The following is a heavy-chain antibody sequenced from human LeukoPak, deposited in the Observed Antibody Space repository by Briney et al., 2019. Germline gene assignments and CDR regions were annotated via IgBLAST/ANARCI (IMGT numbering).Heavy chain of an antibody. CDR1: GFTFSSYA. CDR3: AKGHYYDSSGYSDY. J-gene: IGHJ4*02. D-gene: IGHD3-22*01. Sequence: GGSLRLSCAASGFTFSSYAMSWVRQAPGKGLEWVSAISGSGGSTYYADSVKGRFTIFRDNSKNTLYLQMNSLRAEDTAVYYCAKGHYYDSSGYSDYWGQGTLVTVSS. CDR2: ISGSGGST. V-gene: IGHV3-23*01.